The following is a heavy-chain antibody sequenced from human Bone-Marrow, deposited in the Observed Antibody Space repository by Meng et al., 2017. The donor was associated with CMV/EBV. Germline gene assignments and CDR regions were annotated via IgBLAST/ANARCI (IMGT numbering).Heavy chain of an antibody. CDR3: ARVLDNDFWSGYPDY. Sequence: GGSLRPSCAASGFTFSSYEMNWVRQAPGKGLEWVSYISSSGSTIYYADSVKGRFTISRDNAKNSLYLQMNSLRAEDTAVYYCARVLDNDFWSGYPDYWGQGTLVTFSS. D-gene: IGHD3-3*01. CDR1: GFTFSSYE. V-gene: IGHV3-48*03. CDR2: ISSSGSTI. J-gene: IGHJ4*02.